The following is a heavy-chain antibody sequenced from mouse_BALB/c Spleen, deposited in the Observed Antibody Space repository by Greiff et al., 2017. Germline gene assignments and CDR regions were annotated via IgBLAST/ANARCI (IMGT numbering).Heavy chain of an antibody. D-gene: IGHD2-3*01. CDR3: ARGDGWFAY. V-gene: IGHV5-6-5*01. Sequence: DVKLVESGGGLVQPGGSLRLSCAASGFTFSSYAMSWVRQTPEKRLEWVASISRGGRPSYPDSVKGRYTISRDNARNILYLQMSSLRSEDTAMYYCARGDGWFAYWGQGTLVTVSA. J-gene: IGHJ3*01. CDR2: ISRGGRP. CDR1: GFTFSSYA.